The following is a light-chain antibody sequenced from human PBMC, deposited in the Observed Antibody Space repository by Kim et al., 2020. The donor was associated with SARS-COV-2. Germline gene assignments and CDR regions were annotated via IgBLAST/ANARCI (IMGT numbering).Light chain of an antibody. CDR1: SSNIGSNT. V-gene: IGLV1-44*01. CDR3: AAWDDSLNGYV. CDR2: SQN. J-gene: IGLJ1*01. Sequence: QSVLTQPPSASGTPGQSVTISCSGSSSNIGSNTVNWYQQFPGTAPKVLIYSQNQRPSGVPDRFSGSKSGTSASLAISGLQSEDEADYYCAAWDDSLNGYVFGTGTKVIVL.